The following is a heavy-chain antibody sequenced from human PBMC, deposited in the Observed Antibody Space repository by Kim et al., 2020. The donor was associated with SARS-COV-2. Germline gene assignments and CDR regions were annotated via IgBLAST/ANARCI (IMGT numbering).Heavy chain of an antibody. CDR2: IRAKADDGTI. CDR1: GFTFTNAW. V-gene: IGHV3-15*01. Sequence: GGSLRLSCATSGFTFTNAWMSWVRQAPGKGLDWVGRIRAKADDGTIEYAAPVKVRFTISRDDSKNILYLQMNSLKTDDTAVYYCTTGLWFGELRAHYLDDWGPGTLVTVSS. J-gene: IGHJ4*02. D-gene: IGHD3-10*01. CDR3: TTGLWFGELRAHYLDD.